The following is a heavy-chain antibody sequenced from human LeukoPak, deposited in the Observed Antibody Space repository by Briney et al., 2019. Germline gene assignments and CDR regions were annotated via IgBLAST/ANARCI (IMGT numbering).Heavy chain of an antibody. CDR3: GRDQYSYAHAAH. Sequence: QSGGSLRLSCAASGFTFSSNYMSWVRQAPGKGLEWVSVIYSGGTTYYADSVKGRFTISRDNSKNTLHLQMNTLRAEDTAVYYCGRDQYSYAHAAHWGQGTLVTVSS. D-gene: IGHD5-18*01. CDR2: IYSGGTT. J-gene: IGHJ4*02. V-gene: IGHV3-66*01. CDR1: GFTFSSNY.